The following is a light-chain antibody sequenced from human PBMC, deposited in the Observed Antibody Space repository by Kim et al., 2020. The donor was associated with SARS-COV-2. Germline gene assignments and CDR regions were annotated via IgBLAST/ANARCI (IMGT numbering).Light chain of an antibody. Sequence: SLSQAITAPITCSGERLSDKVVSWLQQRPGPSPVVVLYQDPGRPSAIPGHFSGSNSGNTATLTISETQTVDEAYYFCQAWDTTDAVFGTGTKVIVL. CDR3: QAWDTTDAV. J-gene: IGLJ1*01. V-gene: IGLV3-1*01. CDR2: QDP. CDR1: RLSDKV.